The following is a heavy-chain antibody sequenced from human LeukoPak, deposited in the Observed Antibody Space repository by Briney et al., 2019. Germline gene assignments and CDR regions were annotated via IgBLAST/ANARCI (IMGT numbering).Heavy chain of an antibody. CDR1: GFSFSTYW. Sequence: GGSLRLSCAASGFSFSTYWMSWVRQAPGKGLEWVANIKQDGSEKYYLDSVKGRFTVSRDNAKNSLYLQMTSLRAEDTAVYYCARDAVLRRWDCWGQGTLVTVSS. J-gene: IGHJ4*02. V-gene: IGHV3-7*01. CDR2: IKQDGSEK. CDR3: ARDAVLRRWDC.